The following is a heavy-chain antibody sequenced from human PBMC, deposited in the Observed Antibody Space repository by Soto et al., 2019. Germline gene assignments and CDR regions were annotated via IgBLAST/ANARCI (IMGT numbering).Heavy chain of an antibody. CDR1: GFTFSSYS. CDR2: ISSSSSYI. V-gene: IGHV3-21*01. CDR3: AGDRGCLRPYYHFHGIGG. Sequence: EVQLVESGGGLVKPGGSLRLSCAASGFTFSSYSMNWVRQAPGKGLEWVSSISSSSSYIYYADSVKGRFTISRDNAKNSLVLQKNSLGGEDPACDYRAGDRGCLRPYYHFHGIGGLGQGTTGTGPS. D-gene: IGHD3-10*01. J-gene: IGHJ6*02.